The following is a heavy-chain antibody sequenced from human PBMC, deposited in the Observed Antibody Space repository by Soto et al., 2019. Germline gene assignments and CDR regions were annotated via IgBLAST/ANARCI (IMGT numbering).Heavy chain of an antibody. D-gene: IGHD6-19*01. Sequence: GGSLRLSCAASGFTFSSYWMHWVRQAPGKGLVWVSRINSDGSSTSYADSVKGRFTISRDNAKNTLYLQMNSLRAEDTAVYYCARHNSHVYSSGWQGLFGYWGQGTLVTVSS. CDR2: INSDGSST. CDR3: ARHNSHVYSSGWQGLFGY. CDR1: GFTFSSYW. V-gene: IGHV3-74*01. J-gene: IGHJ4*02.